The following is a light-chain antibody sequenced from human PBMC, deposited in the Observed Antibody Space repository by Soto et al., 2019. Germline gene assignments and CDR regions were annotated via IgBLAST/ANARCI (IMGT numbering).Light chain of an antibody. J-gene: IGKJ4*01. CDR3: QQYDNWPP. CDR2: GAS. CDR1: QSVSSN. Sequence: EIVLTQSPGTLSLSPGETATLSCRASQSVSSNLAWYQQKPGQAPRLLIYGASTRATGIPARFSGSGSGTQFTLTISSLQSEDFAVDYCQQYDNWPPFGGGTKVDIK. V-gene: IGKV3-15*01.